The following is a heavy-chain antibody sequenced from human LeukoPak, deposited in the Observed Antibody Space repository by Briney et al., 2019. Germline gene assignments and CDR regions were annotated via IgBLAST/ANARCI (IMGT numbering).Heavy chain of an antibody. CDR1: GFTLTTCW. CDR3: ARGNQRVLDY. D-gene: IGHD1-1*01. Sequence: PGGSLRLCCAASGFTLTTCWRHWVRQVPGKGLVWVSPIQTDASNTDSADSVKGRFTISRDNARNTLYLQMNSLTAEDGAMYYCARGNQRVLDYWGQGTLVTVSS. CDR2: IQTDASNT. J-gene: IGHJ4*02. V-gene: IGHV3-74*01.